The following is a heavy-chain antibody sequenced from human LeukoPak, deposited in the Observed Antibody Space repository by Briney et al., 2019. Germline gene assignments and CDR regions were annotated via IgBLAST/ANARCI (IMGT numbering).Heavy chain of an antibody. CDR2: INPNSGGA. V-gene: IGHV1-2*02. J-gene: IGHJ3*02. D-gene: IGHD3-3*02. CDR3: ARDGIYSATFDAFDI. Sequence: VASVNVSCQASGYTFTAYYLHWVRQAPGQGVEWMGWINPNSGGASFAQKFQGRVTMTRDTSITTAYMELSSLRSDGTAMYYCARDGIYSATFDAFDIWGQGTMVTVSS. CDR1: GYTFTAYY.